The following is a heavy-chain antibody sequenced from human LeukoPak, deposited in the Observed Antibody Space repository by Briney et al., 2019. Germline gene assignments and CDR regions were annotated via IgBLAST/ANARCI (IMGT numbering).Heavy chain of an antibody. CDR2: ISSSGSTI. V-gene: IGHV3-48*03. Sequence: GGSLRLSCAASWFIFSSYEMNWVRQAPGKGLEWVSYISSSGSTIYYADSVKGRFTISRDNAKNSLYLQMNSLRAEDTAVYYCARDYSYGRDYWVQGTLVTVSS. D-gene: IGHD5-18*01. J-gene: IGHJ4*02. CDR1: WFIFSSYE. CDR3: ARDYSYGRDY.